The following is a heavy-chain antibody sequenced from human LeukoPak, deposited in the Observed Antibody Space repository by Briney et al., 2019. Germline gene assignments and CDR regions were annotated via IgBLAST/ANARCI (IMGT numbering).Heavy chain of an antibody. CDR3: ARDSYYYDSSGSLDY. D-gene: IGHD3-22*01. CDR1: GFSFRTQS. CDR2: ISSSSSYI. V-gene: IGHV3-21*04. J-gene: IGHJ4*02. Sequence: GGSLRLSCSASGFSFRTQSIHWVRQAPGKGLEWVSSISSSSSYIYYADSVKGRFTISRDNAKNSLYLQMNSLRAEDTAVYYCARDSYYYDSSGSLDYWGQGTLVTVSS.